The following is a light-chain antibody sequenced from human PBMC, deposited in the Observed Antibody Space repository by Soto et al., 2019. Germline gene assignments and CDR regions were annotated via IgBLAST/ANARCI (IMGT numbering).Light chain of an antibody. J-gene: IGKJ1*01. CDR2: DAS. CDR3: QQYNSYWT. Sequence: IVLTQSPGTLSLSPGERATLSFRTSQTVSSSFFAWYQQKPGQAPRLLIYDASSRATDIPDRFSGSGSGTDFTLTISSLQPDDFATYYCQQYNSYWTFGQGTK. CDR1: QTVSSSF. V-gene: IGKV3-20*01.